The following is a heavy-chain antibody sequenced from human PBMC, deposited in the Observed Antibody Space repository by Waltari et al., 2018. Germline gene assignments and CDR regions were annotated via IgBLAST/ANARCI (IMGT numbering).Heavy chain of an antibody. D-gene: IGHD3-22*01. V-gene: IGHV3-30*18. Sequence: QVQLVESGGGVVQPGRSLRLSCAASGFTFSSYGMHWVRQAPGKELEWVAVIWYDGSNKYYADSVKGRFTISRDNSKNTLYLQMNSLRAEDTAMYYCAKDQNFYDSSGWGEYYFDYWGQGTLVTVSS. J-gene: IGHJ4*02. CDR3: AKDQNFYDSSGWGEYYFDY. CDR2: IWYDGSNK. CDR1: GFTFSSYG.